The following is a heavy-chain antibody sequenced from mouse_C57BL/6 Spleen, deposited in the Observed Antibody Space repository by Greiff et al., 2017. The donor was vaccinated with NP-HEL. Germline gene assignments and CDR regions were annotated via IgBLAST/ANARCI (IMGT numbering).Heavy chain of an antibody. J-gene: IGHJ3*01. D-gene: IGHD3-2*02. V-gene: IGHV14-1*01. CDR2: IYPEDGDT. CDR3: TTDSSGYIAY. Sequence: EVQLQQSGAELVRPGASVKLSCTASGFNITDYYMHWVKQRPEQGLEWIGRIYPEDGDTEYAPKFQGKATMTADTSSNTAYLQLSSLTSEDTAVDYCTTDSSGYIAYWGQGTLVAVSA. CDR1: GFNITDYY.